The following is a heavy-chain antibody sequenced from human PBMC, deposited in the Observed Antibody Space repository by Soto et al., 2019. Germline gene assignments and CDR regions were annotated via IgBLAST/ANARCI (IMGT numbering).Heavy chain of an antibody. V-gene: IGHV1-69*01. D-gene: IGHD2-8*01. Sequence: QVQLVQSGAEVKQPGSSVKVSCKASGGTFSRYALSWVRQAPGHGLEWMGGVSARIMPMSGRPTYAQKFQGRVTITAEESASTTYLEMTSLTSGDPAVYYCVVEDCTRTSGSYYFYGRDVWGQGTTVSVS. J-gene: IGHJ6*02. CDR1: GGTFSRYA. CDR3: VVEDCTRTSGSYYFYGRDV. CDR2: IMPMSGRP.